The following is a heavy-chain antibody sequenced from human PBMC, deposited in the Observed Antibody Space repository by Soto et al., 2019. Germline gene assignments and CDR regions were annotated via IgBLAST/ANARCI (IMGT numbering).Heavy chain of an antibody. V-gene: IGHV4-34*01. J-gene: IGHJ4*02. CDR3: ARGRDSSSWYGFDY. CDR1: GGSFSGYY. Sequence: QVQLQQWGAGLLKPSETLSLTCAVYGGSFSGYYWSWIRRPPGKGVEWISEINHNGSNNYNPSLKSRVTISVDTSKNQISLKLDSVAAAYTAVYYCARGRDSSSWYGFDYWGQGTLVTVSS. D-gene: IGHD6-13*01. CDR2: INHNGSN.